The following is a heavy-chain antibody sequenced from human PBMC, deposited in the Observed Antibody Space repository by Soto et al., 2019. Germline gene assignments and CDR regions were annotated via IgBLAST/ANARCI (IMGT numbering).Heavy chain of an antibody. CDR1: GFTFSSYA. CDR3: ARRGRRSYYYD. CDR2: ISGSGGST. V-gene: IGHV3-23*01. J-gene: IGHJ4*02. D-gene: IGHD1-26*01. Sequence: GSLRLSCAASGFTFSSYAMRWVRQAPVKGLEWVSAISGSGGSTYYADSVKGRFTISRDNSKNTLYLQMNSLRAEDTAVYYCARRGRRSYYYDCGQGTLVPV.